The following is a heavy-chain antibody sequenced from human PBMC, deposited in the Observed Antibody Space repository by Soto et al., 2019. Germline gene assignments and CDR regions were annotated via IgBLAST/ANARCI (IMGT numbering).Heavy chain of an antibody. CDR1: GYSFTSYW. CDR2: IYPGDSDT. D-gene: IGHD3-3*01. CDR3: ARTYYDLWSGYYAMSPIDY. Sequence: GESLKISCKGSGYSFTSYWIGWVRQMPGKGLEWMGIIYPGDSDTRYSPSFQGQVTISADKSISTAYLQWSSLKASDTAMYYCARTYYDLWSGYYAMSPIDYWGQGTLVTVSS. V-gene: IGHV5-51*01. J-gene: IGHJ4*02.